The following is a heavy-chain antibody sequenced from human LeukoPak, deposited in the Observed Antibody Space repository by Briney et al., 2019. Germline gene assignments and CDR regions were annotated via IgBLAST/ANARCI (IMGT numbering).Heavy chain of an antibody. D-gene: IGHD1-26*01. J-gene: IGHJ4*02. CDR1: GFTFGSYT. V-gene: IGHV3-21*01. CDR3: ARDSIVGATSY. Sequence: GGSLRLSCAPSGFTFGSYTMNWVRQAPGKGLEWVSSITSSSSYTYYADSVKGRFTISRDNAKNSLSLQMNSLRAEDTAVYYCARDSIVGATSYWGQGTLVTVSS. CDR2: ITSSSSYT.